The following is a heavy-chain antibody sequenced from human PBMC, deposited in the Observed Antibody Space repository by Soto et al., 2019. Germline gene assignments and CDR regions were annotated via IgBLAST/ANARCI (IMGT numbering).Heavy chain of an antibody. CDR1: GYSFTSYW. CDR2: IYPGDSDT. Sequence: GESLKISCKASGYSFTSYWIGWVRQMPGKGLEWMGIIYPGDSDTRYRPSLLGQVTISDDKSISTAYLQWSSLKASDTAIYYCASGSSLGTFDIWGQGTMVTVSS. D-gene: IGHD6-13*01. CDR3: ASGSSLGTFDI. V-gene: IGHV5-51*01. J-gene: IGHJ3*02.